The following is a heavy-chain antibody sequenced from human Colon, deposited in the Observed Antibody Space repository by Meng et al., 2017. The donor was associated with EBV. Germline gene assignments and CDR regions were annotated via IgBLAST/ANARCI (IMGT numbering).Heavy chain of an antibody. V-gene: IGHV1-3*01. D-gene: IGHD5-24*01. CDR2: NNAGNGNT. CDR1: GYTFTSYA. CDR3: ARGWSRDGYNTPDY. J-gene: IGHJ4*02. Sequence: QVQLVQSGAEVKKPGASVNISCTTSGYTFTSYAMHWVRQAPGQGLEWMGWNNAGNGNTKYSQKFQGRVTVATDTSASTVYMELSSLTSEDTALYYCARGWSRDGYNTPDYWGQGTLVTVSS.